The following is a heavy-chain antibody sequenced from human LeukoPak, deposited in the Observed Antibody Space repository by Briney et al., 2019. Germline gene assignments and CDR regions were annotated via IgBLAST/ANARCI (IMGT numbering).Heavy chain of an antibody. Sequence: PGGSLRLSCAASGFTFSSYSMNWVRQAPGKGLEWVSYISSSSSTIYYADSVKGRFTISRDNAKNSLYLQMNSLKTEDTAVYYCNTVDSGWYPTDYYGVDVWGQGTTVTVSS. CDR3: NTVDSGWYPTDYYGVDV. CDR2: ISSSSSTI. J-gene: IGHJ6*02. V-gene: IGHV3-48*01. D-gene: IGHD6-19*01. CDR1: GFTFSSYS.